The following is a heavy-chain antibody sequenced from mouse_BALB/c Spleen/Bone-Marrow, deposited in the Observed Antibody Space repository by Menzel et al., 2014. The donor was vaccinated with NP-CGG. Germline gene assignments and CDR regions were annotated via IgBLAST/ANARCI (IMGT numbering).Heavy chain of an antibody. Sequence: VMLVESGPGLVAPSQSLSITCTVSGFSLTSYGVHWVRQPPGKGLEWLGVIWAGGDTNYNSALMSRLNINKDSSKSQVVLKMNSLQSGDTAMYYCARDTYSGNPYALDYWGQGTSVTVSS. CDR2: IWAGGDT. CDR3: ARDTYSGNPYALDY. V-gene: IGHV2-9*02. CDR1: GFSLTSYG. D-gene: IGHD2-10*01. J-gene: IGHJ4*01.